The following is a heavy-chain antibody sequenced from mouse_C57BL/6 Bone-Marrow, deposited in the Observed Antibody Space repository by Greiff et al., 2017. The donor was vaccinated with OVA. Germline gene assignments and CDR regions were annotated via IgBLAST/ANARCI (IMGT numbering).Heavy chain of an antibody. CDR2: ISYDGSN. Sequence: EVKLVESGPGLVKPSQSLSLTCSVTGYSITSGYYWNWIRQFPGNKLEWMGYISYDGSNNYNPSLKNRISITRDTSKNQFFLKLNSVTTEDTATYYCARGLRYYGMDYWGQGTSVTVSS. CDR1: GYSITSGYY. D-gene: IGHD2-4*01. CDR3: ARGLRYYGMDY. J-gene: IGHJ4*01. V-gene: IGHV3-6*01.